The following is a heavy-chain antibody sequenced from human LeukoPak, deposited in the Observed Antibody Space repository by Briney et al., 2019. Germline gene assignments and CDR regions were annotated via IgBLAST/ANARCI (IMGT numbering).Heavy chain of an antibody. J-gene: IGHJ4*02. Sequence: GGSLRLSCAASGFTFSSYWMSWVRQAPGKGLEWVANIKQDGSEKYYVDSVKGRFTISRDNAKDSLYLQMNSLRAEDTAVYYCARDRLSGVVDYWGQGTLVTVSS. CDR2: IKQDGSEK. CDR3: ARDRLSGVVDY. V-gene: IGHV3-7*01. CDR1: GFTFSSYW.